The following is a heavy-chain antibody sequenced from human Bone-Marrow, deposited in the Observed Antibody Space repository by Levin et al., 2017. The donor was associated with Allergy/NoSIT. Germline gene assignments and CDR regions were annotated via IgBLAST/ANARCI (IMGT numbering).Heavy chain of an antibody. CDR1: GDSISSGGYS. J-gene: IGHJ5*02. CDR3: ARAADSSSSGEAFDA. V-gene: IGHV4-30-2*01. D-gene: IGHD6-6*01. CDR2: FYPHGRT. Sequence: SETLSLTCAVSGDSISSGGYSWNWIRQPPGKGLEWIVLFYPHGRTDYNPSLNSRLTISVDRSKNQFSLNLSSVTAADTAVYYCARAADSSSSGEAFDAWGQGTLVTVSS.